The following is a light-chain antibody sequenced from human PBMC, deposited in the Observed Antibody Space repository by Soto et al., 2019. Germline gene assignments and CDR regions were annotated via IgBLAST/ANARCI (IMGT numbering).Light chain of an antibody. J-gene: IGKJ1*01. CDR1: QSISDY. V-gene: IGKV1-39*01. Sequence: DIPMTQSPSSLSASVGDRVTITCRASQSISDYLNWYQQKPGKAPKLLIYEATNLVSGVPSRFSGSGSGTDFTLTISSLQPEDSASYYCQQTYSTLWTFGQGTKVEVK. CDR3: QQTYSTLWT. CDR2: EAT.